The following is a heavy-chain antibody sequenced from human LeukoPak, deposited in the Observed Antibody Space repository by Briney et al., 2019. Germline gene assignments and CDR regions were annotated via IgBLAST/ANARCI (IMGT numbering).Heavy chain of an antibody. Sequence: GGSLRLSCAASGFTFSSYWMSWVRQAPGKGLEWVANMKQDGSEEYYVDSVTGRFTISRDNAKNSLYLQMNSLRAEDTAVYYCARILSSLAAGDSYDYWGQGTLVTVSS. J-gene: IGHJ4*02. D-gene: IGHD6-13*01. CDR1: GFTFSSYW. V-gene: IGHV3-7*01. CDR2: MKQDGSEE. CDR3: ARILSSLAAGDSYDY.